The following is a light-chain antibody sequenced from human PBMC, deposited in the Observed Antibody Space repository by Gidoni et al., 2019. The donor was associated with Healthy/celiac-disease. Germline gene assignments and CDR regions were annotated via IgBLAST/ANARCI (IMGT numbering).Light chain of an antibody. CDR1: QSVSSY. CDR3: QQRSNWPPVVT. V-gene: IGKV3-11*01. Sequence: EIVLTQSPATLSLSPGERATLSCRASQSVSSYLAWYQQKPGQAPRLLIYDASNRATGIPARFSGSGSGTDFTLTISSLEPEDFAVYYCQQRSNWPPVVTFGPGTKVEIK. CDR2: DAS. J-gene: IGKJ3*01.